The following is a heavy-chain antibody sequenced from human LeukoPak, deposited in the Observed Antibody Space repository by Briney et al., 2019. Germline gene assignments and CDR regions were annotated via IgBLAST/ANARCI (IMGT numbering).Heavy chain of an antibody. CDR3: ARATIDDDAFDI. CDR2: IYPGDSDT. Sequence: GESLKISCKGSGYSFTNYWIGWVRQMPGKGLEWMGIIYPGDSDTTYSPSFQGQVTISADKSINTAYLQWSSLRASDTAIYYCARATIDDDAFDIWGQGTMVTVSS. CDR1: GYSFTNYW. V-gene: IGHV5-51*01. J-gene: IGHJ3*02. D-gene: IGHD4/OR15-4a*01.